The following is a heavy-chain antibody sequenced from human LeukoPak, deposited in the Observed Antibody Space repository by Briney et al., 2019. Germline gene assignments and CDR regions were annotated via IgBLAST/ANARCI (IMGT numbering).Heavy chain of an antibody. CDR2: INPSGGST. Sequence: ASVKVSCKASGYTFTSYYMHWVRQAPGQGLEWMGIINPSGGSTSYAQKFQGRVTMTRDTSTSTVYMELSSLRSEDTAVCYCARDVSPGPFVMATIYWGQGTLVTVSS. CDR1: GYTFTSYY. V-gene: IGHV1-46*01. CDR3: ARDVSPGPFVMATIY. J-gene: IGHJ4*02. D-gene: IGHD5-24*01.